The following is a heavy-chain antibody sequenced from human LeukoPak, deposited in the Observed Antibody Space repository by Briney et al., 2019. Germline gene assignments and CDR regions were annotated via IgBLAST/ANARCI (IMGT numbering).Heavy chain of an antibody. CDR1: GFTFSSYG. J-gene: IGHJ4*02. CDR3: AKDAGYCSSTSCYGYFDY. V-gene: IGHV3-30*02. D-gene: IGHD2-2*01. Sequence: PGGSLRLSCAASGFTFSSYGMHWVRQAPGKGLEWVAFIRYDGSNKYYADSVKGRFTISRDNSKNTLYLQTNSLRAEDTAVYYCAKDAGYCSSTSCYGYFDYWGQGTLVTVSS. CDR2: IRYDGSNK.